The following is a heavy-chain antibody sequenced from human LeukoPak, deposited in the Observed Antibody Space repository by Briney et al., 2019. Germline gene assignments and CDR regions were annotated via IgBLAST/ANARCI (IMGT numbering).Heavy chain of an antibody. CDR1: GGSITDYY. V-gene: IGHV4-59*12. D-gene: IGHD1-1*01. J-gene: IGHJ4*02. CDR3: ARSTTGWTNLDY. Sequence: PSETLSLTCTVSGGSITDYYWSWIRQPPGKGLEWIGYIYYSVSTNYNPSLKSRVIMSIDTSKNHFSLKLSSVTAADTAVYYCARSTTGWTNLDYWGQGTLVTVSS. CDR2: IYYSVST.